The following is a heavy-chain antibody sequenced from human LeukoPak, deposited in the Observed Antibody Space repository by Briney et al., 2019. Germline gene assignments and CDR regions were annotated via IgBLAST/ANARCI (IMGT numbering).Heavy chain of an antibody. CDR2: IIPIFGTA. CDR3: ARNGDSSSWYHEFDP. V-gene: IGHV1-69*13. Sequence: ASVKVSRKASGGTFSSYAISWVRQAPGQGLERMGGIIPIFGTANYAQKFQGRVTITADESTSTAYMELSSLRSEDTAVYYCARNGDSSSWYHEFDPWGQGTLVTVSS. J-gene: IGHJ5*02. CDR1: GGTFSSYA. D-gene: IGHD6-13*01.